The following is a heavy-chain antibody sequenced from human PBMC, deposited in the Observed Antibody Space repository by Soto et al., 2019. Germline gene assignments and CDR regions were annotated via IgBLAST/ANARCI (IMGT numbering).Heavy chain of an antibody. CDR1: GYSFTIYW. J-gene: IGHJ4*02. CDR2: IYPGDSDT. D-gene: IGHD2-15*01. Sequence: GESLKISCKGSGYSFTIYWIGWVRQMPGKGLEWMGIIYPGDSDTRYSPSFQGQVTISADKSISTAYLQWSSLKASDTAMYYCARVYCSGGSCYGDTYFDYWGQGTLVTVSS. V-gene: IGHV5-51*01. CDR3: ARVYCSGGSCYGDTYFDY.